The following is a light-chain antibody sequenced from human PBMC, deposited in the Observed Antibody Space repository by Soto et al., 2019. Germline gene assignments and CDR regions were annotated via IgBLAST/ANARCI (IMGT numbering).Light chain of an antibody. Sequence: SYELTQSPSVSVAPGQTVSITCGGYNIGSKSVHWYQQKSGQAPVLVVYDDSDRRSGIPERFSGSNSGNTATLTITRVEAGDEADYHCLVWDSRSEHYVFGTGTKVTVL. J-gene: IGLJ1*01. V-gene: IGLV3-21*02. CDR1: NIGSKS. CDR2: DDS. CDR3: LVWDSRSEHYV.